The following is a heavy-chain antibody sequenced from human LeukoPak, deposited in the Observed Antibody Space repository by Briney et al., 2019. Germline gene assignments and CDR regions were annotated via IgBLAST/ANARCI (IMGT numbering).Heavy chain of an antibody. D-gene: IGHD3-22*01. CDR1: GGSFSGYY. Sequence: PSETLSLTCAVYGGSFSGYYWSWIRQPPRKGLEWIGEINHSGSTNYNPSLKSRVTISVDTSKNQFSLKLRSVTAADTAVYYCARGRGGYYAGYWGQGTLVTVSS. CDR3: ARGRGGYYAGY. CDR2: INHSGST. J-gene: IGHJ4*02. V-gene: IGHV4-34*01.